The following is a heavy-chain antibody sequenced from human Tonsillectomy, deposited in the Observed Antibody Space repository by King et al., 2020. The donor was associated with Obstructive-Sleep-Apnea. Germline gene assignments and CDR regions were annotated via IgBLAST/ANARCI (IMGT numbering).Heavy chain of an antibody. V-gene: IGHV3-21*01. CDR2: ISSGRSYI. Sequence: VQLVESGGGLVKPGGSLRLSCAASGFTFSTYRMNWVRQAPGKGLEWVSSISSGRSYIYYEDSVEGRFTISRDNAKNSLYLQLNSLRAEDTAVYYCAREGSTSFDYWGQGTLVTVSS. CDR1: GFTFSTYR. CDR3: AREGSTSFDY. J-gene: IGHJ4*02. D-gene: IGHD2-2*01.